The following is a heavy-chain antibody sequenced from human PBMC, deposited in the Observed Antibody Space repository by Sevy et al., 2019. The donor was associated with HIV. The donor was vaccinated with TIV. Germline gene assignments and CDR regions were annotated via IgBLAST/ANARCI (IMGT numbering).Heavy chain of an antibody. CDR2: IKQDGSQK. CDR1: GFTFSDYW. CDR3: ARKVGDM. V-gene: IGHV3-7*01. D-gene: IGHD1-26*01. Sequence: GGSLSLSCAASGFTFSDYWMSWVRQAPGKGLEWVANIKQDGSQKYFVDSVKGRFTISRDNAKNSLYLQMDNLRAEDTAVYYCARKVGDMWGQGTMVTVS. J-gene: IGHJ3*01.